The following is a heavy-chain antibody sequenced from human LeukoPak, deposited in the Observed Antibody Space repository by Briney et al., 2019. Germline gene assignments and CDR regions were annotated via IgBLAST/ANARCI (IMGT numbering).Heavy chain of an antibody. CDR2: IGPAGTDR. Sequence: GGLLILSCAASGFTFSSCGCNWVRQAPGKGLEWVSSIGPAGTDRYYADSVRGRFTISRDNAKNSMYLQMDSLRDEDTAVSCCATETIGRHYDYWGQGTLLTVSS. V-gene: IGHV3-21*01. CDR3: ATETIGRHYDY. CDR1: GFTFSSCG. D-gene: IGHD1-14*01. J-gene: IGHJ4*02.